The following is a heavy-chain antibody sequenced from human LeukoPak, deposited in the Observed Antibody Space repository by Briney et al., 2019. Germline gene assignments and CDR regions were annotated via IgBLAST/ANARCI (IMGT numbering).Heavy chain of an antibody. D-gene: IGHD3-10*01. CDR1: GFTFSSHW. Sequence: QPGGSLRLSCAASGFTFSSHWMHWVRHAPGKGLVWVSRISSDGSSTSFADSVKGRFTISRDNAENTLYLHMNSLRDEDTAVYFCARGPPDGSGSYYPGDYWGQGTLVTVSS. CDR2: ISSDGSST. J-gene: IGHJ4*02. V-gene: IGHV3-74*01. CDR3: ARGPPDGSGSYYPGDY.